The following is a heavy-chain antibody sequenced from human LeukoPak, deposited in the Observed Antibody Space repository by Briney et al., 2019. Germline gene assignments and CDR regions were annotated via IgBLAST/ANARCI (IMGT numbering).Heavy chain of an antibody. CDR3: AKDTPAAGTSGTFDY. Sequence: GGSLRLSCAASGFTFSSYAMSWVRQAPGKGLEWVSAISGSGGSTYYADSVKGRFTISRDNSKNTLYLQMNSLRAGDTAVYYCAKDTPAAGTSGTFDYWGQGTLVTVSS. J-gene: IGHJ4*02. CDR1: GFTFSSYA. V-gene: IGHV3-23*01. CDR2: ISGSGGST. D-gene: IGHD6-13*01.